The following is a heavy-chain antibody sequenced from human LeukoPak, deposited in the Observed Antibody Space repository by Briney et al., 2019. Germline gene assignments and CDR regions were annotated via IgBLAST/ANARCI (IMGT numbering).Heavy chain of an antibody. D-gene: IGHD6-6*01. V-gene: IGHV5-51*01. Sequence: LGESLKISCKGSGYSFTSYWIGWVRQMPGKGLEWMGIIYPGDSDTRYSPSFQGQVTISADKSISTAYLQWSSLKASDTAMYYCARLIGIAARSYYYYYMDVWGKGTTVTVSS. CDR1: GYSFTSYW. CDR2: IYPGDSDT. CDR3: ARLIGIAARSYYYYYMDV. J-gene: IGHJ6*03.